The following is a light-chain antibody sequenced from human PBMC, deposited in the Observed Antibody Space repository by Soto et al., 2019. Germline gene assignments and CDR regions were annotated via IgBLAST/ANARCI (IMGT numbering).Light chain of an antibody. CDR3: QQYDNWPLT. V-gene: IGKV3-15*01. CDR1: QSVKSSY. CDR2: GAS. J-gene: IGKJ4*01. Sequence: EIVLTQSPGTLSLSPGEGATLPCRASQSVKSSYLAWYQQKPGQAPRFLIYGASTRATGIPARFSGSGSGTEFTLTISSLQSEDFAVYYCQQYDNWPLTFGGGTKVDIK.